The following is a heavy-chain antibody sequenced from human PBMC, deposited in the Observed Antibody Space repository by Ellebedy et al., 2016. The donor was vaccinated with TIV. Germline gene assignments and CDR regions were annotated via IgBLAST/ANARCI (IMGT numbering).Heavy chain of an antibody. Sequence: MPSETLSLTCTVSGGSISNTIDYWGWIRQPPGKGLQWIGSIFHNGRTYYNPSLKRRVTMSVDTSKDQFSLNLSSVTAADTAVYYCAGLRYGQQGQFYGMDVWGPGTTVTVSS. D-gene: IGHD4-17*01. V-gene: IGHV4-39*01. CDR2: IFHNGRT. J-gene: IGHJ6*02. CDR1: GGSISNTIDY. CDR3: AGLRYGQQGQFYGMDV.